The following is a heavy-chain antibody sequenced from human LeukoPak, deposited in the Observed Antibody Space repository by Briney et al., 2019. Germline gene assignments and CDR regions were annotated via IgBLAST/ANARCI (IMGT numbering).Heavy chain of an antibody. V-gene: IGHV5-10-1*01. D-gene: IGHD6-19*01. Sequence: GESLKISCKGSGYSLTSYWICWVRQMSWKGLEWMGTIDPSDSYTNYSPSFQGHVTISADTSISTAYLQWSSLKASDTAMYYCARHAIGYTSGRYFDYWGQGTLVTVSS. J-gene: IGHJ4*02. CDR3: ARHAIGYTSGRYFDY. CDR1: GYSLTSYW. CDR2: IDPSDSYT.